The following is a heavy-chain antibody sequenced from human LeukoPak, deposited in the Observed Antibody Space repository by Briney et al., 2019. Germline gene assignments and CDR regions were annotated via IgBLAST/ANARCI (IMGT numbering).Heavy chain of an antibody. CDR2: ISYDGSNK. J-gene: IGHJ4*02. Sequence: GGSLRLSCAASGFTFSSYAMHWVRQAPGKGLEWVAVISYDGSNKYYADSVKGRFTISRDNSKNTLYLQMNSLRAEDTAVYYCARDLGVSIAARGGLDYWGQGTLVTVSS. D-gene: IGHD6-6*01. CDR1: GFTFSSYA. V-gene: IGHV3-30-3*01. CDR3: ARDLGVSIAARGGLDY.